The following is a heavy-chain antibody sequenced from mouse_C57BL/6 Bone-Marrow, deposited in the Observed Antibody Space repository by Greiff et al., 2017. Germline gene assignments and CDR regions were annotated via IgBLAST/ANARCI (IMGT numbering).Heavy chain of an antibody. V-gene: IGHV1-52*01. J-gene: IGHJ3*01. CDR2: IDPSDSET. CDR1: GYTFTSYW. D-gene: IGHD1-1*01. Sequence: QVQLKQPGAELVRPGSSVKLSCKASGYTFTSYWMHWVKQRPIQGLEWIGNIDPSDSETHYNQKFKDKATLTVDKSSSTAYMQLSTLTSEDSAVYYCARSCTTVGYWAPFAYWGQGTLVTVSA. CDR3: ARSCTTVGYWAPFAY.